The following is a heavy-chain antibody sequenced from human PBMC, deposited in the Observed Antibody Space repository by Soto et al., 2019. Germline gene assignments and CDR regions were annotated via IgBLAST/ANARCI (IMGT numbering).Heavy chain of an antibody. CDR1: GGSIISYY. Sequence: PSETLSLTCTVSGGSIISYYWSWIRQPPGKGLEWIGYIYYSGSTNYNPSLKSRVTISVDTSKNQFSLKLSSVTAADTAVYYCASSPLQRWLQFNQLGYFDYWGQGTLVTVSS. CDR3: ASSPLQRWLQFNQLGYFDY. J-gene: IGHJ4*02. CDR2: IYYSGST. V-gene: IGHV4-59*01. D-gene: IGHD5-12*01.